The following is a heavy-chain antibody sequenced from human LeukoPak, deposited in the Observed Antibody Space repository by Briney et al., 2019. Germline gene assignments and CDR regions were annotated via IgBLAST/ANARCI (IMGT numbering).Heavy chain of an antibody. V-gene: IGHV4-59*11. CDR3: ARRTRPGNWFDP. D-gene: IGHD6-6*01. Sequence: SETLSLTCTVSGGSISSHYWSWIRQPPGKGLEWIGYIYYSGSTNYNPSLKRRVTISVDTSKNQFSLKLSSVTAADTAVYYCARRTRPGNWFDPWGQGTLVTVSS. CDR1: GGSISSHY. J-gene: IGHJ5*02. CDR2: IYYSGST.